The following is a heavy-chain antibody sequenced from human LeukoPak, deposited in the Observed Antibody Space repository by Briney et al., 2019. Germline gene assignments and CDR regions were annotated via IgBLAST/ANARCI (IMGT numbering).Heavy chain of an antibody. CDR1: GFTFSSYG. D-gene: IGHD1-7*01. V-gene: IGHV3-30*18. Sequence: PGGSLRLSCAASGFTFSSYGMHWVRQAPGKGLEWVAVISYDGSNKYYADSVKGRFTISRDNSKNTLYLQMNSLRAEDTAVYYCAKVGLTGTSFDYWGQGTLVTVSS. CDR2: ISYDGSNK. J-gene: IGHJ4*02. CDR3: AKVGLTGTSFDY.